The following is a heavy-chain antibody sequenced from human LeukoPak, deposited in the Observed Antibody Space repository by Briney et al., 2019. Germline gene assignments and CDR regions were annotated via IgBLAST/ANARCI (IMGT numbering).Heavy chain of an antibody. Sequence: PSETLSLTCTVSGGSISSGDYYWSWIRQPPGKGLEWIGYIYYSGSTYYNPSLKSRVTISVDTSKNQFSLKLSSVTAADTAVYYCASPHYYDSSGYYGAFDIWGQGTMVTVSS. J-gene: IGHJ3*02. CDR1: GGSISSGDYY. D-gene: IGHD3-22*01. V-gene: IGHV4-30-4*01. CDR2: IYYSGST. CDR3: ASPHYYDSSGYYGAFDI.